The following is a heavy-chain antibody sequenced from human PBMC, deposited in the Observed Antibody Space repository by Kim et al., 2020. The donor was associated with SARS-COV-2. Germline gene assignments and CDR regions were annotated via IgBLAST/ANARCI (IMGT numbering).Heavy chain of an antibody. CDR3: ARRTLSGSYYYFDH. CDR1: GFTFSSYW. CDR2: INSDGSTT. Sequence: GGSLILSCAASGFTFSSYWMHWVRQVPGEGLVWVSRINSDGSTTSYADSVKGRFTISRDNAKNTLYLQMNSLRADDTAVYYCARRTLSGSYYYFDHWGQGTLVTVSS. V-gene: IGHV3-74*01. J-gene: IGHJ4*02. D-gene: IGHD1-26*01.